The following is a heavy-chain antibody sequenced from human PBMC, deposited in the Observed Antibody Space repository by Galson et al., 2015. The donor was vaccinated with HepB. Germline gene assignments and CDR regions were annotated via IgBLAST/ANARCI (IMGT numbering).Heavy chain of an antibody. J-gene: IGHJ4*02. CDR1: GYSFTSYW. V-gene: IGHV5-10-1*01. Sequence: QSGAEVKKPGESLRISCKGSGYSFTSYWISWVRQMPGKGLEWMGRIDPSDSYTNYSPSFQGHVTIPADKSISTAYLQWSSLKASDTAMYYCARLPYYYDSSGYYYPPFDYWGQGTLVTVSS. CDR2: IDPSDSYT. D-gene: IGHD3-22*01. CDR3: ARLPYYYDSSGYYYPPFDY.